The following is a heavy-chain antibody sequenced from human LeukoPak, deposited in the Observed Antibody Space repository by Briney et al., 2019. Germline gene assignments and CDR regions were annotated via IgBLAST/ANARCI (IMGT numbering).Heavy chain of an antibody. Sequence: PGGSLRLSCAASGFTFSSYAMSWVRQAPGKGLEWVSAISGSGGSTYYADSVKDRFTISRDNSKNTLYLQMNSLRAEDTAVYYCAKPRYCSSTSCYTDGYFDYWGQGTLVTVSS. J-gene: IGHJ4*02. CDR2: ISGSGGST. D-gene: IGHD2-2*02. CDR1: GFTFSSYA. CDR3: AKPRYCSSTSCYTDGYFDY. V-gene: IGHV3-23*01.